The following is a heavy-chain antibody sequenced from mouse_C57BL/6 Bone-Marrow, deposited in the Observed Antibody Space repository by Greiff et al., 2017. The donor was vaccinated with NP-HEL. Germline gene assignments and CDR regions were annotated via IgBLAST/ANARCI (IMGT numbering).Heavy chain of an antibody. Sequence: EVQVVESGGGLVQPGESLKLSCESNEYEFPSHDMSWVRKTPEKRLELVAAINSDGGSTYYPDTMERRFLISRDNTKQTLYLQISSLRSEDTALYYCARREGADYDGYWGQGTTLTVSS. D-gene: IGHD2-4*01. CDR2: INSDGGST. CDR1: EYEFPSHD. V-gene: IGHV5-2*01. CDR3: ARREGADYDGY. J-gene: IGHJ2*01.